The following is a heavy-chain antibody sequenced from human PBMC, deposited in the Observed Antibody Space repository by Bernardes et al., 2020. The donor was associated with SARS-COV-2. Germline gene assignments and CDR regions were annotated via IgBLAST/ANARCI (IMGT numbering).Heavy chain of an antibody. V-gene: IGHV4-39*01. Sequence: ETLSLTCTVSGGSISSSSYYWGWIRQPPGKGLEWIGSIYYSGSTYYNPSLKSRVTISVDTSKNQFSLKLSSVTAADTAVYYCARLKRSQSPPDYWGQGTLVTVSS. CDR2: IYYSGST. J-gene: IGHJ4*02. D-gene: IGHD6-13*01. CDR3: ARLKRSQSPPDY. CDR1: GGSISSSSYY.